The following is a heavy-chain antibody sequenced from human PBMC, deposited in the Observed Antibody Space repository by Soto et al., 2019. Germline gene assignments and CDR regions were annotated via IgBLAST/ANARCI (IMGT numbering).Heavy chain of an antibody. CDR1: GFTFSDYY. D-gene: IGHD1-26*01. Sequence: QVQLVESGGGLVKPGGSLRLSCAASGFTFSDYYMSWLCQAPGKGLEWISYISSSDSTIHYADSVKGRFTISRDNAKNSLYLQMNSLRAEDTAVYYCARLSGSYVPDAFDIWGQGTMVSVSS. V-gene: IGHV3-11*01. CDR3: ARLSGSYVPDAFDI. CDR2: ISSSDSTI. J-gene: IGHJ3*02.